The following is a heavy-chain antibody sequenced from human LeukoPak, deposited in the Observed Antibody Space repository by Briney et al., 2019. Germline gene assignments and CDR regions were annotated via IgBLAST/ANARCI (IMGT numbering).Heavy chain of an antibody. V-gene: IGHV3-48*01. D-gene: IGHD2-8*01. CDR2: ITVSSDII. CDR3: AKVPHTNHDNLFDY. Sequence: GGSLRLSCTAYGFTLGDYAMNWLRQARGKGREWLSFITVSSDIILYADSVKARFTISRDNAKNSLYLQMNSLRAEDTALYYCAKVPHTNHDNLFDYWGQGTLVTVSS. J-gene: IGHJ4*02. CDR1: GFTLGDYA.